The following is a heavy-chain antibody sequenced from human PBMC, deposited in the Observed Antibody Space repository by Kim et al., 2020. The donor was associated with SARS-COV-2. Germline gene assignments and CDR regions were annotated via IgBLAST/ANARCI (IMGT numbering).Heavy chain of an antibody. V-gene: IGHV3-15*01. D-gene: IGHD4-17*01. CDR1: GFTFSNAW. J-gene: IGHJ1*01. CDR2: IKSKTDGGTT. CDR3: TTVPPDYGDYEYFQH. Sequence: GGSLRLSCAASGFTFSNAWMSWVRQAPGKGLEWVGRIKSKTDGGTTDYAAPVKGRFTISRDDSKNTLYLQMNSLKTEDTAVYYCTTVPPDYGDYEYFQHWGQGTLVTVSS.